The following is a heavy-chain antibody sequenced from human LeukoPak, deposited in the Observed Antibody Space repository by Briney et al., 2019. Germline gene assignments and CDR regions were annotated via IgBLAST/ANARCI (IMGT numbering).Heavy chain of an antibody. D-gene: IGHD2-15*01. V-gene: IGHV3-30*02. CDR1: GFTFSSYG. Sequence: GGSLRLSCAASGFTFSSYGMHWVRQAPGKGLEWVAFIRYDGSNKYYADSVKGRFTISRDNSKNTLYLQMNSLRAEDTAVYYCAKKGSGICSGGSCYHYFDYRGQGTLVTVSS. J-gene: IGHJ4*02. CDR2: IRYDGSNK. CDR3: AKKGSGICSGGSCYHYFDY.